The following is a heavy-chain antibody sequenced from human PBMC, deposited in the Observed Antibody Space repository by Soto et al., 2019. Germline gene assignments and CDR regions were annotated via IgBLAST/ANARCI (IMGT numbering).Heavy chain of an antibody. CDR3: ARGLRSGPHYYFDY. D-gene: IGHD3-3*01. J-gene: IGHJ4*02. CDR2: INAGNGNT. V-gene: IGHV1-3*01. CDR1: GYTFTSYA. Sequence: ASVKVSCKASGYTFTSYAMHWVRQAPGQRLEWMGWINAGNGNTKYSQKFQGRVTITRDTSASTAYMELSSLRSEDTAVYYCARGLRSGPHYYFDYWGQGTLVTVSS.